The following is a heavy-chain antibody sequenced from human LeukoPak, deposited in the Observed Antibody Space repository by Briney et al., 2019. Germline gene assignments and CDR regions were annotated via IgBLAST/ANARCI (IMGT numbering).Heavy chain of an antibody. CDR3: ARGDAYGSGSFLGY. D-gene: IGHD3-10*01. CDR2: IYYSGST. V-gene: IGHV4-59*01. J-gene: IGHJ4*02. Sequence: PSETLSLTCTVSGGSISSYYWSWIRQPPGKGLEWIGYIYYSGSTNYNPSLKSRVTISVDTSKNQFSLKLSSVTAADTAVYYCARGDAYGSGSFLGYWGQGTLVTVSS. CDR1: GGSISSYY.